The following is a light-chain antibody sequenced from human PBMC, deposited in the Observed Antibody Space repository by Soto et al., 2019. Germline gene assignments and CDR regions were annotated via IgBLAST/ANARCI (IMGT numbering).Light chain of an antibody. CDR1: SGSVSTSYY. Sequence: VVTQEPSFSVSPGGTVTLTCGLSSGSVSTSYYPSWYQQTPGQAPRTLIYSTNTRSSGVPDRFSGAILGNKAALTITGAQADDESDYYCVLYMGSGISVFGGGTKLTVL. V-gene: IGLV8-61*01. CDR2: STN. CDR3: VLYMGSGISV. J-gene: IGLJ2*01.